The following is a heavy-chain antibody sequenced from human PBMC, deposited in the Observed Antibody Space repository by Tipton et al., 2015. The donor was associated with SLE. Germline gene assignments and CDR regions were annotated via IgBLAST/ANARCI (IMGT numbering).Heavy chain of an antibody. J-gene: IGHJ6*03. V-gene: IGHV4-59*01. CDR1: GGSIRGFY. CDR3: ASDYSNSDYSYYYMDV. D-gene: IGHD4-11*01. CDR2: IYYTGHT. Sequence: TLSLTCSVSGGSIRGFYGIWIRQSPGKGLEWIGYIYYTGHTASNPSLKSRLTMSIDTSKNLFSLKLSSVTAADTAVYYCASDYSNSDYSYYYMDVWGKGTTVTVSS.